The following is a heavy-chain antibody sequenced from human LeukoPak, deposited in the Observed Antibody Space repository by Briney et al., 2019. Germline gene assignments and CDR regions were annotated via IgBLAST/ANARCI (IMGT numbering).Heavy chain of an antibody. Sequence: SETLSLTCTVSGGSISSYYWSWIRQAPGKGLEWIGYIYNSGSSNYNPSLKSRVTISVDTSTNQFSLKLSSVTAADTAVYYCARGVVAAPQTFDYWGQGTLVTVSS. CDR3: ARGVVAAPQTFDY. D-gene: IGHD2-15*01. CDR1: GGSISSYY. J-gene: IGHJ4*02. CDR2: IYNSGSS. V-gene: IGHV4-59*01.